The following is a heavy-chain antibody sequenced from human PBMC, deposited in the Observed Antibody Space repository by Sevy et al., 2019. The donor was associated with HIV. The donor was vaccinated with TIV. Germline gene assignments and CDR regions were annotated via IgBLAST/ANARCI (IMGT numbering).Heavy chain of an antibody. CDR3: VVYYYDSSGYSNAFDI. CDR2: LRSSSSYI. J-gene: IGHJ3*02. V-gene: IGHV3-21*01. D-gene: IGHD3-22*01. Sequence: GGSLRLSCAASGFTFSSYSMNWVRLAPGKGLEWVSCLRSSSSYIDYADSVKGRFTISRDNAKISVYLQMSSLRAEDTAVYYCVVYYYDSSGYSNAFDIWGQGTMVTVSS. CDR1: GFTFSSYS.